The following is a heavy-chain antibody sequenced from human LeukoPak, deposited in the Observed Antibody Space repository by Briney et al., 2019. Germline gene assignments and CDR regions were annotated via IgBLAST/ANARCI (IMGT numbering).Heavy chain of an antibody. J-gene: IGHJ3*02. CDR1: GGSFSGYY. CDR3: ARHRWAVAGTLHALEI. V-gene: IGHV4-34*01. D-gene: IGHD6-19*01. CDR2: INHSGST. Sequence: PSETLSLTCAVYGGSFSGYYWSWIRQPPGKGLEWIGEINHSGSTNYNPSLKSRVTISVDTSKNQFSLKLTSVTAADTAVYYCARHRWAVAGTLHALEIWGQGTMVTVSS.